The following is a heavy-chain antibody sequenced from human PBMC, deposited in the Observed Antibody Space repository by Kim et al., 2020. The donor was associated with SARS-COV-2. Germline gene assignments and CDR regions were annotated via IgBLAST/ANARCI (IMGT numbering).Heavy chain of an antibody. V-gene: IGHV3-11*01. J-gene: IGHJ4*02. D-gene: IGHD6-13*01. Sequence: ADSVKCRFTISRDNAKNSLYLQMNSLRAEDTAVYYCARGGNGYSSSWYTHWGQGTLVTVSS. CDR3: ARGGNGYSSSWYTH.